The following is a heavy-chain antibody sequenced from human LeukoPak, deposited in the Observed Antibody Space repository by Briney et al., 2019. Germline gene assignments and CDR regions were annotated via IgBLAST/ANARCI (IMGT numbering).Heavy chain of an antibody. CDR1: GFTFSSYA. J-gene: IGHJ4*02. Sequence: GGSLRLSCAASGFTFSSYALSWVRQAPGKGLEWVSAISNSGGSTYYADSVKGRFTISRDNSKNTLYLQMNSLRAEDTAVYYCARDEYSSSLDYWGQGTLVTVSS. CDR2: ISNSGGST. CDR3: ARDEYSSSLDY. V-gene: IGHV3-23*01. D-gene: IGHD6-19*01.